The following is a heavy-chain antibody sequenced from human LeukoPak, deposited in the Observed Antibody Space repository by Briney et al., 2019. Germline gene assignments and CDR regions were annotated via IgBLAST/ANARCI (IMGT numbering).Heavy chain of an antibody. Sequence: AGGSLRLSCAASGFTFSSYSMNWVRQAPGKGLEWVSSISSSSSYIYYADSVKGRFTISRDNAKNSLYLQMNSLRAEDTAVYYCARNDRWAQYYFDSWGQGTLVTVSS. D-gene: IGHD1-1*01. CDR2: ISSSSSYI. J-gene: IGHJ4*02. CDR3: ARNDRWAQYYFDS. CDR1: GFTFSSYS. V-gene: IGHV3-21*01.